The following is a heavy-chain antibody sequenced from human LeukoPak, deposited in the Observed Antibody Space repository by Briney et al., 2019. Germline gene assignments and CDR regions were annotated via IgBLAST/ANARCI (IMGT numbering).Heavy chain of an antibody. CDR2: IRYDGSNK. CDR3: AKDQHPEYCSSTSCHFDY. CDR1: GFTFSSYG. V-gene: IGHV3-30*02. D-gene: IGHD2-2*01. J-gene: IGHJ4*02. Sequence: PGGSLRLSCAASGFTFSSYGMYWVRQAPGKGLEWVAFIRYDGSNKYYADSVKGRFTISRDNSKNTLYLQMNSLRAEDTAVYYCAKDQHPEYCSSTSCHFDYWGQGTLVTVSS.